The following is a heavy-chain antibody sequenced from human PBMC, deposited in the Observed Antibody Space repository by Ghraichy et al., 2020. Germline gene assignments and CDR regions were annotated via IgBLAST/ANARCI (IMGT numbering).Heavy chain of an antibody. CDR3: ARGPTKYCGGDCYRLGDFDY. J-gene: IGHJ4*02. D-gene: IGHD2-21*02. Sequence: SQTLSLTCAVYGGSFSGYYWSWIRQPPGKGLEWIGEINHSGSTNYNPSLKSRVTISVDTSKNQFSLKLSSVTAADTAVYYCARGPTKYCGGDCYRLGDFDYWGQGTLVTVSS. CDR2: INHSGST. V-gene: IGHV4-34*01. CDR1: GGSFSGYY.